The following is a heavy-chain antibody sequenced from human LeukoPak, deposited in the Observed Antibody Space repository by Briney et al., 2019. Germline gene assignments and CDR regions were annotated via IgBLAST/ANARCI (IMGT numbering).Heavy chain of an antibody. CDR1: GFTFSSYS. J-gene: IGHJ1*01. Sequence: GGSLRLSCAASGFTFSSYSMNWVRQAPGKGLEWVSSISSSSSYIYYADSVKGRFTISRDNAKNSLYLQMNSLRAEDTAAYYCARAATYCGGDCYYYFQHWGQGTLVTVSS. D-gene: IGHD2-21*01. V-gene: IGHV3-21*01. CDR3: ARAATYCGGDCYYYFQH. CDR2: ISSSSSYI.